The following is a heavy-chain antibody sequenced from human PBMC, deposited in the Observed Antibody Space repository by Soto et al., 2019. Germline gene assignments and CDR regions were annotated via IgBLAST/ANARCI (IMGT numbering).Heavy chain of an antibody. D-gene: IGHD6-13*01. J-gene: IGHJ6*02. V-gene: IGHV3-21*01. Sequence: PGGSLRLSCAASGFTFSSYSMNWVRQAPGKGLEWVSSISSSSSYIYYADSVKGRFTISRDNAKNSLYLQMNSLRAEDTAVYYCARDSTEAGTYYYGMDVWGQGTTVTVSS. CDR2: ISSSSSYI. CDR3: ARDSTEAGTYYYGMDV. CDR1: GFTFSSYS.